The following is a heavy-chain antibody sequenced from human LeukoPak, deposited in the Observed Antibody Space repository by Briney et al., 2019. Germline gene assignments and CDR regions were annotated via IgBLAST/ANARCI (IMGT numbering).Heavy chain of an antibody. CDR3: ARDGPVNYDFWSDCRAFDY. Sequence: GGSLRLSCAASGFTFSSYSMNWVRQAPGKGLEWVSSISSSSSYIYYADSVKGRFTISRDNAKNSLYLQMNSLRAEDTAVYYCARDGPVNYDFWSDCRAFDYWGQGTLVTVSS. CDR2: ISSSSSYI. D-gene: IGHD3-3*01. J-gene: IGHJ4*02. V-gene: IGHV3-21*01. CDR1: GFTFSSYS.